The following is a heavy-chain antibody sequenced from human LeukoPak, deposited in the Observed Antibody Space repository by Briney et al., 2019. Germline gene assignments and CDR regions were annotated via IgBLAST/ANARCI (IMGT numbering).Heavy chain of an antibody. CDR1: GGSFSGYY. CDR2: INHSGST. V-gene: IGHV4-34*01. J-gene: IGHJ5*02. CDR3: ARRGYSSSWYRSVRGNWFDP. D-gene: IGHD6-13*01. Sequence: PSETLSLTCAVYGGSFSGYYWSWIRQPPGKGLEWIGEINHSGSTNYNPSLKSRVTISVDTSKNQFSLKLSSVTAADTAVYYCARRGYSSSWYRSVRGNWFDPWGQGTLVTVSS.